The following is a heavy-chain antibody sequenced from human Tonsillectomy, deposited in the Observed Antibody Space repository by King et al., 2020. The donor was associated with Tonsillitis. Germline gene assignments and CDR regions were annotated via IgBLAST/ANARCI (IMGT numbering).Heavy chain of an antibody. Sequence: QLVQSGAEVKKPGSSVKVSCKASGGTFSSYAISWVRQAPGQGLEWMGRIIPILGIANYAQKFQGRVTITADKSTSTAYMGLSSLRSEDTAVYYCASGGARGYSYGYYYYYMDVWGKGTTVTVSS. CDR2: IIPILGIA. CDR1: GGTFSSYA. V-gene: IGHV1-69*09. D-gene: IGHD5-18*01. J-gene: IGHJ6*03. CDR3: ASGGARGYSYGYYYYYMDV.